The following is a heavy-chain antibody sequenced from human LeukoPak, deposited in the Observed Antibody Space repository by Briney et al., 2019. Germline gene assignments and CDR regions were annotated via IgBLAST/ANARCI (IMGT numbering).Heavy chain of an antibody. D-gene: IGHD3-22*01. V-gene: IGHV3-43*02. CDR2: ISGDGGST. Sequence: PGGSLRLSCAASGFTFDDYAMHWVRQAPGKGLEWVSLISGDGGSTYYADSVKGRFTISRDNSKNSLYLQMNSLRTEDTALYYCAKDVKEYDSRGYYYEYWGQGTLVTVSS. CDR3: AKDVKEYDSRGYYYEY. J-gene: IGHJ4*02. CDR1: GFTFDDYA.